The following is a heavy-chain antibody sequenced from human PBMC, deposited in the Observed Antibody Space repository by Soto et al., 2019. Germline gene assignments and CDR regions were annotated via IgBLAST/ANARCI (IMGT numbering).Heavy chain of an antibody. D-gene: IGHD5-18*01. V-gene: IGHV3-30*18. J-gene: IGHJ4*02. CDR2: ISNDGTNK. CDR3: AKGAHDTPMCFILAY. CDR1: GFTFGSYG. Sequence: QLQLVESGGGAVQPGRSLRLSCAASGFTFGSYGMHWVRQAPGKGLEWVAVISNDGTNKYYEDCVKGRFTISRDNSKNTLYLQMDGPRVEDTAVYYCAKGAHDTPMCFILAYWGQGTLVTVTS.